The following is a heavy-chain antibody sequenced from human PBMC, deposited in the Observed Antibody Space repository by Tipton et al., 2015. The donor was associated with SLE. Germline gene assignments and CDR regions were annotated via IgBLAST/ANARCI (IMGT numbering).Heavy chain of an antibody. Sequence: TLSLTCTVSGTSISGYYWNWIRQSPGRGLEWVGYISYSGNTNYNPSLKRRVTISVDTSKTHFSPNLSSVTAADTAVYYCARRIFGGAIDYWGQGTLVTVSS. CDR1: GTSISGYY. CDR3: ARRIFGGAIDY. CDR2: ISYSGNT. V-gene: IGHV4-59*01. J-gene: IGHJ4*02. D-gene: IGHD2-21*01.